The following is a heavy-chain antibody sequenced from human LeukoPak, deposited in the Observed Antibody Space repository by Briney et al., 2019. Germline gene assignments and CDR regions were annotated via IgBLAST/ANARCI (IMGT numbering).Heavy chain of an antibody. J-gene: IGHJ3*02. CDR1: GYTFTSYD. V-gene: IGHV1-8*03. CDR3: ARAISNYTATVSDAFDI. Sequence: ASVKVSCKASGYTFTSYDINWVRQATGQGLEWMGWMNPNSGNTGYAQKFQGRVTITRNTSISTAYMELSSLRSEDTAVYYCARAISNYTATVSDAFDIWGQGTMVTVSS. CDR2: MNPNSGNT. D-gene: IGHD5-18*01.